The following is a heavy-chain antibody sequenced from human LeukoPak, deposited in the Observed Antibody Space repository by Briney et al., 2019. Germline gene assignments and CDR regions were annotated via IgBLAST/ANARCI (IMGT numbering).Heavy chain of an antibody. Sequence: QPGRSLRLSCAASGFTFSSYAMSWVRQAPGKGLEWVSAISGSSSSTYYADSVKGRFTISRDNSKSTVYLQMNSLRAEDTAVYYRAKDRIRYSSTLGAFDIWGQGTMVTVSS. V-gene: IGHV3-23*01. CDR1: GFTFSSYA. CDR2: ISGSSSST. CDR3: AKDRIRYSSTLGAFDI. J-gene: IGHJ3*02. D-gene: IGHD6-13*01.